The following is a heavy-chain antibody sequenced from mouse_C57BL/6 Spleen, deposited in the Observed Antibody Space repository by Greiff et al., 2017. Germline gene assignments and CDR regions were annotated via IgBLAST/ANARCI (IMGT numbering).Heavy chain of an antibody. J-gene: IGHJ2*01. V-gene: IGHV5-9-1*02. CDR3: TRAERYYFDY. Sequence: EVQRVESGEGLVKPGGSLTLSCAASGFTFSSYAMSWVRQTPVKRLAWVAYISSGGVYIYYADTVQGRFTISRDNARNTLYLQMSSLKSEDTAMYYCTRAERYYFDYWGQGTTLTVSS. CDR2: ISSGGVYI. D-gene: IGHD1-1*01. CDR1: GFTFSSYA.